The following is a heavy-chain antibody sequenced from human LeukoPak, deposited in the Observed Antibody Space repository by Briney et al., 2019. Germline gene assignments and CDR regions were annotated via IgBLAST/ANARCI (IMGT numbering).Heavy chain of an antibody. CDR2: IYYSGST. V-gene: IGHV4-59*01. CDR1: GGSISSYY. D-gene: IGHD3-10*01. Sequence: SETLSLTCTVSGGSISSYYWSWIRQPPGKGLEWIGYIYYSGSTNYNPSLKSRVTISVDTSKNQFSLKLSSVTAADTAVYYCARWVYGSGSYYNRAFDIWGQGTMVTVSS. CDR3: ARWVYGSGSYYNRAFDI. J-gene: IGHJ3*02.